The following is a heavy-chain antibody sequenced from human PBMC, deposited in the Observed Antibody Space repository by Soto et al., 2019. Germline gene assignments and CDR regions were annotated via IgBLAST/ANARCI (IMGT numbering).Heavy chain of an antibody. CDR2: VSGYNGNA. J-gene: IGHJ5*02. V-gene: IGHV1-18*04. CDR1: GYPFTNYD. D-gene: IGHD6-6*01. CDR3: ALGSTARLAWFDP. Sequence: QIQLVQSGPELMKPGASVSVSCKASGYPFTNYDITWVRQAPGQRREWMGWVSGYNGNAKYAQRLQGRVTMTRETSTSTAYMELRSLTSGDTAIYYCALGSTARLAWFDPWGKGSLVIVSS.